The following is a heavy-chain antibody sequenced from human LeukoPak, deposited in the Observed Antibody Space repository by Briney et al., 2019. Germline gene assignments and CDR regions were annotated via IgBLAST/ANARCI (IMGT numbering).Heavy chain of an antibody. J-gene: IGHJ5*01. Sequence: GASVKVSCKASGYTFTSCYMHWVRQAPGQGLEWMGIINPSGGSTSYAQKFQGRVTMTRDMSTSTVYMELSSLRSEDTAVYYCARASGSYWWFDSWGQGTLVTVSS. CDR3: ARASGSYWWFDS. CDR1: GYTFTSCY. D-gene: IGHD1-26*01. V-gene: IGHV1-46*01. CDR2: INPSGGST.